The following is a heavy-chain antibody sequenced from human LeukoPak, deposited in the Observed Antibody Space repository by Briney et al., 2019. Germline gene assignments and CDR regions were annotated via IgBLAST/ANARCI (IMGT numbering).Heavy chain of an antibody. J-gene: IGHJ4*02. CDR1: GYTFTGYY. V-gene: IGHV1-2*02. Sequence: APVKPSCKASGYTFTGYYMHWVRQAPGQGLEWMGWINPNSGGTNYAQKFQGRVTMTRDTSISTAYMELSRLRSDDTAVYYCAREGSRDGYDLGYDYWGQGTLASVSS. CDR2: INPNSGGT. D-gene: IGHD5-24*01. CDR3: AREGSRDGYDLGYDY.